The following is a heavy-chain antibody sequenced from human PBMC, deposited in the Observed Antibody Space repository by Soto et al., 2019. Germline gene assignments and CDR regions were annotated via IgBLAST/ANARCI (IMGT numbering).Heavy chain of an antibody. CDR1: GGSFSGYY. V-gene: IGHV4-34*01. CDR2: INHSGST. CDR3: ARGLRGYSYGYVSYYYAMDV. J-gene: IGHJ6*02. D-gene: IGHD5-18*01. Sequence: WETLSLTCAVYGGSFSGYYWSWIRQPPGKGLEWIGEINHSGSTNYNPSLKSRVTISVDTSKNQFSLKLSSVTAADTAVYYCARGLRGYSYGYVSYYYAMDVWGQGSTVSVS.